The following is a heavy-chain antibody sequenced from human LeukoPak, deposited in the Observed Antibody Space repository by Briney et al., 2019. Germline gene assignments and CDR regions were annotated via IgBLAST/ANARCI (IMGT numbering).Heavy chain of an antibody. J-gene: IGHJ4*02. D-gene: IGHD7-27*01. V-gene: IGHV3-21*01. CDR3: AREGTGEEYDY. CDR1: GFTFSSYS. Sequence: GGSLRLSCAASGFTFSSYSMNWVRQAPGKGLEWVSSISSSGSYRYYADSVKGRLTISRDNAKSSLYLQMNSLRAEDTAVYYCAREGTGEEYDYWGQGTLVTVSS. CDR2: ISSSGSYR.